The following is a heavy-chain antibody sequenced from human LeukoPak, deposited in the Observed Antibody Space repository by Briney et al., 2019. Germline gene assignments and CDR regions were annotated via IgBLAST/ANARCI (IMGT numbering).Heavy chain of an antibody. J-gene: IGHJ3*02. Sequence: GASVKVSCKASGYTFSDYYMHRVRQAPGLGLEWMGRINPKSGDTKYAQKFQGRITMTRDTSISTAYMELSGLRSDDTAVYYCARTSYSDTTGSRDAFHIWGQGTMVTVSS. CDR2: INPKSGDT. CDR1: GYTFSDYY. V-gene: IGHV1-2*06. CDR3: ARTSYSDTTGSRDAFHI. D-gene: IGHD3-22*01.